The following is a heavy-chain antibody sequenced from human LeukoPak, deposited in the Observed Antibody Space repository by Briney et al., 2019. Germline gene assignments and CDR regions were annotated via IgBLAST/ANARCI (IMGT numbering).Heavy chain of an antibody. J-gene: IGHJ6*03. CDR1: GFTFDDYG. V-gene: IGHV3-20*04. CDR3: AKFGDGDYYYYMDV. D-gene: IGHD3-10*01. Sequence: GGSLRLSCAASGFTFDDYGMSWVRQAPGKGLEWVSGINWNGGSTGYADSVKGRFTISRDNSKNTLYLQMNSLRAEDTAVYYCAKFGDGDYYYYMDVWGKGTTVTVSS. CDR2: INWNGGST.